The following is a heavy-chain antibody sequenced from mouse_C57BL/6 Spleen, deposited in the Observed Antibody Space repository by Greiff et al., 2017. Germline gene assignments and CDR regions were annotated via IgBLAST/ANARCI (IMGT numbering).Heavy chain of an antibody. D-gene: IGHD2-3*01. Sequence: QVHVKQSGAELVKPGASVKISCKASGYAFSSYWMNWVKQRPGKGLEWIGQIYPGDGDTNYNGKFKGKATLTADKSSSTAYMQLSSLTSEDSAVYFCARRNDGYFDYWGQGTTLTVSS. V-gene: IGHV1-80*01. CDR1: GYAFSSYW. CDR2: IYPGDGDT. J-gene: IGHJ2*01. CDR3: ARRNDGYFDY.